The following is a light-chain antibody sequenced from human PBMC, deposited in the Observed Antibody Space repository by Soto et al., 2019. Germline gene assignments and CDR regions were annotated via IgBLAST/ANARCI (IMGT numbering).Light chain of an antibody. CDR3: QHMRT. V-gene: IGKV1-5*01. Sequence: DIQMTQSPSTLSASIGDRANMTCRASQNINNWIAWYQQKPGKAPKFLIYDASTLESGVPSRFSGSGFGTEFSLTISSLQPDDFGSYYCQHMRTFGQGTKVDI. CDR1: QNINNW. CDR2: DAS. J-gene: IGKJ1*01.